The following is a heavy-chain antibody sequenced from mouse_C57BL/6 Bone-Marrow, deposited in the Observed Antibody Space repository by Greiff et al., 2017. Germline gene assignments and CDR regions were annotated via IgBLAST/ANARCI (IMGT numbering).Heavy chain of an antibody. J-gene: IGHJ2*01. CDR2: IRLKSDNYAT. Sequence: EVKLMESGGGLVQPGGSMKLSCVASGFTFSNYWMNWVRQSPEKGLEWVAQIRLKSDNYATHYAESVKGRFTISRDDSKSSVYLQMNNLRAEDTGIYYCSLRRDYFDYWGQGTTLTVSS. V-gene: IGHV6-3*01. CDR3: SLRRDYFDY. CDR1: GFTFSNYW. D-gene: IGHD2-12*01.